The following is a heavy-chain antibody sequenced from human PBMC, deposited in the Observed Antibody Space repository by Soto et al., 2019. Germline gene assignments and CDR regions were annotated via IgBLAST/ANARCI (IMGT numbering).Heavy chain of an antibody. V-gene: IGHV3-53*04. CDR2: IYSGGST. J-gene: IGHJ5*02. CDR3: AREVGHGWFDP. CDR1: GFTVSSNY. Sequence: EVQLVESGGGLVQPGGSLRLSCAASGFTVSSNYMSWVRQAPGKGLEWVSVIYSGGSTYYADSVKGRFTISRHNSKNTLYLQMNSLRGEDTAVYYCAREVGHGWFDPWGQGTLVTVSS.